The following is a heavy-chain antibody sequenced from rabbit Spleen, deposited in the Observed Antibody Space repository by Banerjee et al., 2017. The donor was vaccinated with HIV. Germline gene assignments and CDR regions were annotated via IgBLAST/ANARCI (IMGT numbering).Heavy chain of an antibody. V-gene: IGHV1S40*01. CDR1: GFSFSGIYY. J-gene: IGHJ6*01. Sequence: QSLEESGGDLVKPGASLTLTCTASGFSFSGIYYMCWVRQASGKGLEWIACIYAGSSGTTYSATWATGRFTISRTSSTTVTLQMTSLTAADTATYFCARDAGTSFSTYGMDLWGQGTLVTV. D-gene: IGHD8-1*01. CDR3: ARDAGTSFSTYGMDL. CDR2: IYAGSSGTT.